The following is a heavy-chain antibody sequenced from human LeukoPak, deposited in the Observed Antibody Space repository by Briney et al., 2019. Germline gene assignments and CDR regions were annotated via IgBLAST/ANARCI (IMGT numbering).Heavy chain of an antibody. CDR1: GYSFTSYW. V-gene: IGHV5-51*01. J-gene: IGHJ3*02. CDR3: ARPVLYYYDSSGVNAFDI. D-gene: IGHD3-22*01. CDR2: IYPGDSDT. Sequence: NRGESLKISCKGSGYSFTSYWIGWVRQMPGKGLEWMGIIYPGDSDTRYSPSFQGQVTISADKSISAAYLQWSSLKASDTAMYYCARPVLYYYDSSGVNAFDIWGQGTMVTVSS.